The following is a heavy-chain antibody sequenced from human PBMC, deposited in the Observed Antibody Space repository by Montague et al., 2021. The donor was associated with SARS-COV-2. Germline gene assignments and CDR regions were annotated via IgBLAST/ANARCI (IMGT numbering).Heavy chain of an antibody. CDR1: GGSISSSSYY. V-gene: IGHV4-39*01. Sequence: SETLSLTCTVSGGSISSSSYYWGWIRQPPGKGLDWIGSIYYSGSTYYNPSLKSRVTISVDTSKNQFSLKLSSVTAADTAVYYCARFPTSFYYDSEAAPATHDAFDIWGQGTMVTVSS. CDR2: IYYSGST. CDR3: ARFPTSFYYDSEAAPATHDAFDI. D-gene: IGHD3-22*01. J-gene: IGHJ3*02.